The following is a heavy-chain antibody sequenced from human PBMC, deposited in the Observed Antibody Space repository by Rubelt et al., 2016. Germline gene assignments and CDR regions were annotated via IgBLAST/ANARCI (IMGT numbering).Heavy chain of an antibody. J-gene: IGHJ4*02. V-gene: IGHV4-31*03. CDR1: GGSISSGGYF. CDR2: IYYSGST. Sequence: QVQLQESGPGLVKPSQTLSLTCTVSGGSISSGGYFWSWIRQHPGKGLEWIGHIYYSGSTNYNPSLKSRVTISVDTAKNQFSLRVSSVTAADTAVYYCARGSRHCSSTSCYLGFWGQGTRVTVSS. D-gene: IGHD2-2*01. CDR3: ARGSRHCSSTSCYLGF.